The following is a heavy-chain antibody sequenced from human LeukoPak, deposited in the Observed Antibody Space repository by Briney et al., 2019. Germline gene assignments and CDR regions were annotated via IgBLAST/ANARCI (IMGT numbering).Heavy chain of an antibody. CDR3: ARRIAARPQYFDY. CDR2: IYYSGST. J-gene: IGHJ4*02. D-gene: IGHD6-6*01. CDR1: GGSISSSSYY. V-gene: IGHV4-39*01. Sequence: SETLSLTCTVSGGSISSSSYYWGWIRQPPGKGLEWIGSIYYSGSTYYNPSLKSRVTISVDTSKNQFSLKLSSVTAADTAVYYCARRIAARPQYFDYWGQGTRVTVSS.